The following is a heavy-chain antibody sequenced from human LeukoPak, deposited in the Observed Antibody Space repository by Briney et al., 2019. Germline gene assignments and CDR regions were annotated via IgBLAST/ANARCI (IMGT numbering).Heavy chain of an antibody. J-gene: IGHJ3*02. D-gene: IGHD2-21*02. V-gene: IGHV3-7*01. CDR2: IKQDGSEK. CDR1: GFTFSNYW. CDR3: ASGDGDAFDI. Sequence: PGGPLRFSGAASGFTFSNYWMSWVRQAAGKGVEWVANIKQDGSEKYYVDSVKRRSTISRDNAKNSLYLQMNSLRAEDTAVYYCASGDGDAFDIWGQGTMVTVSS.